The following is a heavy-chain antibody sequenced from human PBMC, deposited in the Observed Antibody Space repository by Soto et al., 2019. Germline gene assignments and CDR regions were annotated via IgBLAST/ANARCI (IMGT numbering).Heavy chain of an antibody. CDR3: AKAFSDYYDSSGYGY. Sequence: PGGSLRLPCAASGFTFSSYAMSWVRQAPGKGLEWVSAISGSGGSTYYADSVKGRFTISRDNSKNTLYLQMNSLRAEDTAVYYCAKAFSDYYDSSGYGYWGQGTLVTVSS. D-gene: IGHD3-22*01. CDR1: GFTFSSYA. CDR2: ISGSGGST. J-gene: IGHJ4*02. V-gene: IGHV3-23*01.